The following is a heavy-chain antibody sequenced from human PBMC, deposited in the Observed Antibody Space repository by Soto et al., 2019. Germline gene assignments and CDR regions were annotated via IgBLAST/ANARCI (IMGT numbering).Heavy chain of an antibody. D-gene: IGHD3-10*01. CDR3: ARVPPYGSGSYYFDY. Sequence: SVKVSCKASGYTFTNFAMHWVRQAPGQRLEWMGWINAGNGNTKYSQKFQGRVTITRDTSASTAYMELSSLRSEDTAVYYCARVPPYGSGSYYFDYWGQGTLVTVSS. J-gene: IGHJ4*02. V-gene: IGHV1-3*01. CDR2: INAGNGNT. CDR1: GYTFTNFA.